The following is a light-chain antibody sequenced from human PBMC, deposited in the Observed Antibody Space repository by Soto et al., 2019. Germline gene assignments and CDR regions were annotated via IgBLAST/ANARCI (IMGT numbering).Light chain of an antibody. CDR1: QSVSSN. CDR3: QQYNNWPPFT. CDR2: GAS. Sequence: EIVMTQSPATLYVSPGERATLSCRASQSVSSNLAWYHQKPGQAPRLLIYGASTRATGIPARFSGSGSGTEFTLIFSSLQSEDFAVYYCQQYNNWPPFTFGPGTKVDIK. J-gene: IGKJ3*01. V-gene: IGKV3-15*01.